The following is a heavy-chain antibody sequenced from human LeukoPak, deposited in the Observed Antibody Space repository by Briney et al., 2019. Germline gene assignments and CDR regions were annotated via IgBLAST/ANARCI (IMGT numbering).Heavy chain of an antibody. CDR3: ARSHYSSSFDY. CDR1: GGSISSSSYY. D-gene: IGHD6-13*01. CDR2: IYYSGST. V-gene: IGHV4-39*07. Sequence: SETLSLTCTVSGGSISSSSYYWGWIRQPPGKGLEWIGSIYYSGSTNYNPSLKSRVTISVDTSKNQFSLKLSSVTAADTAVYYCARSHYSSSFDYWGQGTLVTVSS. J-gene: IGHJ4*02.